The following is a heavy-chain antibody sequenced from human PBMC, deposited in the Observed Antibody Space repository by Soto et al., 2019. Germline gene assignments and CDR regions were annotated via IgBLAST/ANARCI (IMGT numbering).Heavy chain of an antibody. CDR2: IPGSSIST. Sequence: GGSLRLSCAASGFTFSSYAMSWVRQSPGKGLEWVSAIPGSSISTYYAGSVKGRFTISRDNSKNTLYLQMNSLSVEDTAVYYCAKIGSSSSVSLPLVLLDHWGQGALVTAPQ. CDR3: AKIGSSSSVSLPLVLLDH. J-gene: IGHJ4*02. V-gene: IGHV3-23*01. CDR1: GFTFSSYA. D-gene: IGHD6-6*01.